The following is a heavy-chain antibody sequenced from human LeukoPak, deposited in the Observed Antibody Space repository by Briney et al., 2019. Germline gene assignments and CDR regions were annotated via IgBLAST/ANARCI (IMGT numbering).Heavy chain of an antibody. Sequence: ASVKVSCKASGYTFTSYYMHWVRQAPGQGLEWMGIINPSGGSTSYAQKFQGRVTMTRDTSTSTVYMELSSLRSEDTAVYYCAREKAAAGTYYYYYMDVWGKGTTVTVSS. D-gene: IGHD6-13*01. CDR3: AREKAAAGTYYYYYMDV. V-gene: IGHV1-46*01. CDR1: GYTFTSYY. J-gene: IGHJ6*03. CDR2: INPSGGST.